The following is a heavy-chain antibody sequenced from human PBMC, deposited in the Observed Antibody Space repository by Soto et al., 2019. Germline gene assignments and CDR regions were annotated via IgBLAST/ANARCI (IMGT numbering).Heavy chain of an antibody. V-gene: IGHV3-33*01. CDR2: LWYDGSNK. Sequence: QVQLVESGGGVVQPGRSLRLSCAASGFTFSSYGMHWVRQAPGKGLEWVAVLWYDGSNKYYADSVKGRFTISRDNSKNTLYLQMNSLRAEDTAVYYCARGLLERVRGGTDYYYYMDVWGKGTTVTVSS. CDR3: ARGLLERVRGGTDYYYYMDV. J-gene: IGHJ6*03. D-gene: IGHD3-10*01. CDR1: GFTFSSYG.